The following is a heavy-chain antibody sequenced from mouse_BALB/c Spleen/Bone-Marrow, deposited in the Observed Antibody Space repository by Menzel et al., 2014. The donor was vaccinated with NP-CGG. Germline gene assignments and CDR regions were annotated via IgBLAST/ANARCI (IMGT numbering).Heavy chain of an antibody. Sequence: VQLQQSGSELVRPGASVKLSCRSSDYSFTSYWVNWVKQRPGQGLEWIGMIHPSDSETRLNQKFKDKATLTVDKSSSTAYMQLSSPTSEDSAVYYCVRGGYDGWYIHVWGRATTVPVTS. CDR2: IHPSDSET. D-gene: IGHD2-2*01. CDR3: VRGGYDGWYIHV. V-gene: IGHV1-74*01. CDR1: DYSFTSYW. J-gene: IGHJ1*03.